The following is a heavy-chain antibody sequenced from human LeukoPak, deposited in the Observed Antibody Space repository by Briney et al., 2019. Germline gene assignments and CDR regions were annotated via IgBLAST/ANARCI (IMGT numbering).Heavy chain of an antibody. CDR1: GGSISSYY. CDR3: ARVPDYGGDADAFDL. D-gene: IGHD2-21*02. CDR2: IYYSGST. J-gene: IGHJ3*01. Sequence: PSETLSLTCTVSGGSISSYYWSWIRQPPGKGLEWIGYIYYSGSTNYNPSLKSRVTISVGTSKNQFSLKLSSMTAADTAVYYCARVPDYGGDADAFDLWGQGTMVTVSS. V-gene: IGHV4-59*01.